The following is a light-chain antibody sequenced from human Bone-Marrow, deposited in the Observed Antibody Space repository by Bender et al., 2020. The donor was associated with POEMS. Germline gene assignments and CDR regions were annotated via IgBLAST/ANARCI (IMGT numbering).Light chain of an antibody. CDR2: SNY. CDR1: DSNFGGNN. CDR3: AAWDDSLNSLV. J-gene: IGLJ2*01. V-gene: IGLV1-44*01. Sequence: QSVLTQPPSASGTPGQSVIISCSGTDSNFGGNNVNWYQHLPGTAPRLVVYSNYQRPSGVPDRFSVSKSGTSASLAISGLQSDDEADDYWAAWDDSLNSLVFGGGTKLTV.